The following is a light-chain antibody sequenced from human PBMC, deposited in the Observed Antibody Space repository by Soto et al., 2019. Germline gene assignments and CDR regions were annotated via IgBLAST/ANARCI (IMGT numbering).Light chain of an antibody. Sequence: DIQMTQSPSSLSASVGDGVTITCQASQDITNYLNWYQQKPGKSPKLLIFDAANLEAGVPSRFRRSGSGTDFTFTISSLQPEDIAAYYCQQYENLPLTFGGGTKVE. CDR1: QDITNY. V-gene: IGKV1-33*01. CDR2: DAA. CDR3: QQYENLPLT. J-gene: IGKJ4*01.